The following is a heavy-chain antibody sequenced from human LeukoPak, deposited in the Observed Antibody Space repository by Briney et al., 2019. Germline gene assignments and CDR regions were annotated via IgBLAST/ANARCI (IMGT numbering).Heavy chain of an antibody. Sequence: SETLSLTCTVSGDSISSYYWSWIRQPAGTGLEWIGRIYTSGSINYNPSLKSRVTMSVDTSKNQLSLKLSSVTAADTAVYYCARDYEEYYYYMDVWGKGTTVTVSS. CDR1: GDSISSYY. D-gene: IGHD3-16*01. CDR3: ARDYEEYYYYMDV. J-gene: IGHJ6*03. V-gene: IGHV4-4*07. CDR2: IYTSGSI.